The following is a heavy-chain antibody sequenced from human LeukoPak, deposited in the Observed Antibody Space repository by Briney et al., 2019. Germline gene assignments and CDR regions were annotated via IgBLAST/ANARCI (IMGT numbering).Heavy chain of an antibody. V-gene: IGHV3-30*18. J-gene: IGHJ4*02. CDR2: ISYDGGNK. Sequence: GGSLRLSCAASGITFSRYGMHCVRQAPGKGLEWVAVISYDGGNKYYVDSVKGRFTISKDNSKNTLYLQMNSLRAEDTAVYYCAKDSDILTGYLDYWGPGTLVTVSS. D-gene: IGHD3-9*01. CDR1: GITFSRYG. CDR3: AKDSDILTGYLDY.